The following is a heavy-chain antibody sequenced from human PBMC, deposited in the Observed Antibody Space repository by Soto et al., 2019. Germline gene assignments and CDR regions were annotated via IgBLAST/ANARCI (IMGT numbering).Heavy chain of an antibody. D-gene: IGHD3-22*01. V-gene: IGHV3-15*07. CDR1: GFTFSNAW. Sequence: PGGSLRLSCAASGFTFSNAWMNWVRQAPGKGLEWVGRIKSKTDGGTTDYAAPVKGRFTISRDDSKNTLYLQMNSLKTEDTAVYYCTPTRTYYYDSSGYYLRSLEYFQHWGQGTLVTVSS. CDR2: IKSKTDGGTT. CDR3: TPTRTYYYDSSGYYLRSLEYFQH. J-gene: IGHJ1*01.